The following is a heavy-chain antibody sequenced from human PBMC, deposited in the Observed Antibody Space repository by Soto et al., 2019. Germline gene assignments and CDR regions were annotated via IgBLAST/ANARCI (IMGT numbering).Heavy chain of an antibody. D-gene: IGHD1-26*01. V-gene: IGHV3-48*02. CDR1: GFSFSTYS. CDR3: KRESTSTLGIVEAIYGDH. Sequence: DVQLVESGGGLEQPGGSLRLSCAASGFSFSTYSMNWVRQAPGKGLEWVSYISSSSSTVYYADSVKGRFTISRDHIKNSLYLQMNSLRHEDRAVYYCKRESTSTLGIVEAIYGDHWGQGTLVTVSS. CDR2: ISSSSSTV. J-gene: IGHJ4*02.